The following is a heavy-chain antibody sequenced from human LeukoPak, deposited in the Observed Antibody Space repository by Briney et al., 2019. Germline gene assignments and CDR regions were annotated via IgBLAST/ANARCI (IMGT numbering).Heavy chain of an antibody. CDR3: ARGVVCDY. D-gene: IGHD2-15*01. Sequence: PSETLSLTCAVYGGSFSGYYWSWIRQPPGKGLEWIGEINHSGSTNYNPSLKSRVTISVDTSKNQFSLKLSSVTAADTAVYYCARGVVCDYWGQGTLVTVSS. CDR1: GGSFSGYY. J-gene: IGHJ4*02. CDR2: INHSGST. V-gene: IGHV4-34*01.